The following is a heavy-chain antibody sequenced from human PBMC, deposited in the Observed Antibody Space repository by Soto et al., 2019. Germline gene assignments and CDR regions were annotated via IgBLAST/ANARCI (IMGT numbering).Heavy chain of an antibody. J-gene: IGHJ4*02. CDR1: GFTFNNYA. Sequence: PGGSLRLSCSASGFTFNNYAMHWVRQAPGKGLEWVSGISWEGGSIGYADSVKGRFTISRDNAKNSLYLEMNSLRSEDTALYYCAKDHDEDFGYDLDYFNYWGQGTLVTVS. V-gene: IGHV3-9*01. D-gene: IGHD5-12*01. CDR3: AKDHDEDFGYDLDYFNY. CDR2: ISWEGGSI.